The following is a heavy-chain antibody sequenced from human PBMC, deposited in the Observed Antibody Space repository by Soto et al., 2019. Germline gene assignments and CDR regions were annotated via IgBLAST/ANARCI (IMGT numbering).Heavy chain of an antibody. CDR1: GYSISSSNW. CDR2: IDNGGGT. CDR3: VRQGFGVLHGLVDV. V-gene: IGHV4-28*01. Sequence: SETLSLTCAVSGYSISSSNWWGWIRQPPGKGLEWIGYIDNGGGTSYNPSLRSRVTMSVDTSTLQFTLKLSSVTAADTAVYYCVRQGFGVLHGLVDVWGQGTMVTVSS. D-gene: IGHD3-10*01. J-gene: IGHJ6*02.